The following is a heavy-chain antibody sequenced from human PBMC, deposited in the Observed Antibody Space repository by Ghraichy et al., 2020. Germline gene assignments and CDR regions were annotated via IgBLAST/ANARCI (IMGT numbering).Heavy chain of an antibody. Sequence: GGSLRLSCTASGFLFSSYYIHWVRQAPGKGLVWVSFIDGDGKITSYADFVKGRFTSSRDNNKQMLFLEMRNLTVEDTALYYCALSLGGYGDFDTWGYGTMVTVSS. CDR2: IDGDGKIT. CDR3: ALSLGGYGDFDT. V-gene: IGHV3-74*01. D-gene: IGHD2-15*01. CDR1: GFLFSSYY. J-gene: IGHJ3*02.